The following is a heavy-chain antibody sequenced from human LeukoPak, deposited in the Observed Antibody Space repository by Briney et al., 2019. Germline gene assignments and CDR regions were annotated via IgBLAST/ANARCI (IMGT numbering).Heavy chain of an antibody. CDR2: INPNSGGT. CDR1: GYTFTGYY. D-gene: IGHD2-15*01. J-gene: IGHJ6*03. V-gene: IGHV1-2*02. CDR3: ARWVGYCSGGSCYSISYYYYMDV. Sequence: ASVKVSCKASGYTFTGYYMHWVRQAPGQGLEWMGWINPNSGGTNYAQKLQGRVTMTTDTSTSTAYMELRSLRSDDTAVYYCARWVGYCSGGSCYSISYYYYMDVWGKGTTVTVSS.